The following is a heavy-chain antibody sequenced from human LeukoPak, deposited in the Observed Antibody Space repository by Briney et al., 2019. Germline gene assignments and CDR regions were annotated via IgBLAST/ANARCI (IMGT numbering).Heavy chain of an antibody. CDR2: FGSTGTI. J-gene: IGHJ4*02. V-gene: IGHV3-48*03. CDR1: GFTFSTYA. CDR3: ARSNGLRYFDR. Sequence: GGSLRLSCVASGFTFSTYAMNWIRQAPGKGLEWVAYFGSTGTIHYTDSIRGRFTISRDNAEMSLFLQMNSLRVDDTAVYYCARSNGLRYFDRWGQGTLVTVSS. D-gene: IGHD4-11*01.